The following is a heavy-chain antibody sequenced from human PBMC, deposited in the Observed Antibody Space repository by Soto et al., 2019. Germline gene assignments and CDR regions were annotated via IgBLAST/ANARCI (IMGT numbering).Heavy chain of an antibody. CDR3: ARHLIVARPDNYAMGA. CDR1: GYSLRSNY. CDR2: INPNSSGT. D-gene: IGHD6-6*01. Sequence: SVAVSCKASGYSLRSNYSHWVRQAPAQGLEWLGWINPNSSGTVYAQKFQGRVTMTRDPSLHTVYMQLNRLTADDTAVYYCARHLIVARPDNYAMGAWGHGTT. V-gene: IGHV1-2*02. J-gene: IGHJ6*02.